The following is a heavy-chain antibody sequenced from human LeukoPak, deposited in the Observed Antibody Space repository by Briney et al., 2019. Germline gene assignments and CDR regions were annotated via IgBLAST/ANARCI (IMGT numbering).Heavy chain of an antibody. Sequence: SETLSLTCAGSGGSISSSNWWSWVRQPPGKGLEWIGEIYHSGSTNYNPSLKSRVTISVDKSKNQFSLKLSSVTAADTAVYYCARRYCSGGSCYEIDYWGQGTLVTVSS. V-gene: IGHV4-4*02. D-gene: IGHD2-15*01. J-gene: IGHJ4*02. CDR2: IYHSGST. CDR1: GGSISSSNW. CDR3: ARRYCSGGSCYEIDY.